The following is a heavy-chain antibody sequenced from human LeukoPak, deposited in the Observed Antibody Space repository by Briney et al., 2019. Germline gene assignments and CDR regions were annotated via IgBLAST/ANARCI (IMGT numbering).Heavy chain of an antibody. CDR3: ARGQAGGMDV. CDR2: ISSSSSTI. CDR1: GFTFSSYA. V-gene: IGHV3-48*01. J-gene: IGHJ6*02. Sequence: GGSLRLSCAASGFTFSSYAMNWVRQAPGKGLEWVSYISSSSSTIYYAGSVKGRFTISRDNAKNSLYLQMNSLRAEDTAVYYCARGQAGGMDVWGQGTTVTVSS.